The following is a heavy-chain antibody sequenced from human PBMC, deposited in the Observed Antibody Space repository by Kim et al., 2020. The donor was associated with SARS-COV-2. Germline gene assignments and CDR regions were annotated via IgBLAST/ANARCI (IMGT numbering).Heavy chain of an antibody. CDR2: INHSGST. CDR1: GGSFSGYY. D-gene: IGHD3-3*01. V-gene: IGHV4-34*01. CDR3: ARDDFSSFDY. Sequence: SETLSLTCAVYGGSFSGYYWSWIRQPPGKGLEWIGEINHSGSTNYNPSLKSRVTISVDTSKNQFSLKLSSVTAADTAVYYCARDDFSSFDYWGQGTLVTVSS. J-gene: IGHJ4*02.